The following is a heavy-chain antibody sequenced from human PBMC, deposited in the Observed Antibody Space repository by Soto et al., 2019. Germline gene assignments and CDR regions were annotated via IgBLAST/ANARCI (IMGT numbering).Heavy chain of an antibody. D-gene: IGHD6-19*01. CDR3: ARALRALAGSVLGWFDP. V-gene: IGHV4-31*01. J-gene: IGHJ5*02. CDR2: IYYSGST. CDR1: GGSISSGAYY. Sequence: QVQLQESDPGLVKPSQTLSLTCTVAGGSISSGAYYWSWIRQHPGKGLEWIGYIYYSGSTYYNPSLKNLVTISVDTSKNQFSLRLSSVTAADTAVYYCARALRALAGSVLGWFDPWGQGTLVTVSS.